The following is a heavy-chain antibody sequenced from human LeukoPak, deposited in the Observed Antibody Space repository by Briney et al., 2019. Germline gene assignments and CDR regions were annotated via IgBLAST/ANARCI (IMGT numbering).Heavy chain of an antibody. CDR2: VRGSGSDK. D-gene: IGHD5-12*01. Sequence: GGSLRLSCAVSGFTFSTYAMSWVRQAPGKGLEWVSAVRGSGSDKYYADSVKGRFTISRDNSKNTLYLQMNSLGAGDTAIYYCAKTSRGNSGYDSPFDYWGQGTLVTVSS. CDR3: AKTSRGNSGYDSPFDY. J-gene: IGHJ4*02. CDR1: GFTFSTYA. V-gene: IGHV3-23*01.